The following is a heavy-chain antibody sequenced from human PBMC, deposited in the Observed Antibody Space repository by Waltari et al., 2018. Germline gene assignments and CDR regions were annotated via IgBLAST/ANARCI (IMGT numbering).Heavy chain of an antibody. CDR3: ARGDDFWSGSFFDF. J-gene: IGHJ4*02. CDR2: VIPVFGQP. V-gene: IGHV1-69*12. Sequence: QDQLVQSGVEVKTPGSSVKVSGKPSGGTFSSYAIRWLRQAPGQGLEWMGGVIPVFGQPKYGQKFQGRLTIIADGPTSTVYMELSSLRSEDTAVYYCARGDDFWSGSFFDFWGQGTLVTVSS. CDR1: GGTFSSYA. D-gene: IGHD3-3*01.